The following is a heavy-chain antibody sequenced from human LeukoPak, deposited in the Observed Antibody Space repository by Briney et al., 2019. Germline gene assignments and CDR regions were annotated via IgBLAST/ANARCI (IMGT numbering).Heavy chain of an antibody. J-gene: IGHJ3*02. V-gene: IGHV4-39*07. CDR2: IYYSGST. D-gene: IGHD6-13*01. Sequence: KSSETLSLTCTVSGGSISSSSYYWGWIRQPPGKGLEWIGSIYYSGSTYYNPSLKSRVTISVDTSKNQFSLKLSSVTAADTAVYYCARIGTSIAAAGTAESDAFDIWGQGTMVTVSS. CDR3: ARIGTSIAAAGTAESDAFDI. CDR1: GGSISSSSYY.